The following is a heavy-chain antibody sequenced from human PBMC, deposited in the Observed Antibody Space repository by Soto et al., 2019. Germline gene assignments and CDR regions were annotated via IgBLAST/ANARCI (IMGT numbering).Heavy chain of an antibody. J-gene: IGHJ6*02. D-gene: IGHD2-15*01. CDR1: GFTFSSYG. V-gene: IGHV3-30*18. Sequence: QVQLVESGGGVVQPGRSLRLSCAASGFTFSSYGMHWVRQAPGKGLEWVAVISYDGSNKYYADSVKGRFTISRDNSKNTLYLQMNSLRAEDTAVYYCAKEGDRGTFYYYGMDVWGQGTTVTVSS. CDR2: ISYDGSNK. CDR3: AKEGDRGTFYYYGMDV.